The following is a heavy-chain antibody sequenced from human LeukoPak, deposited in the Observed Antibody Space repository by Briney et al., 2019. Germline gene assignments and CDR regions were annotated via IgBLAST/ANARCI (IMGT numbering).Heavy chain of an antibody. CDR1: GGSIRSSYYY. V-gene: IGHV4-39*07. J-gene: IGHJ4*02. Sequence: SETLSLTCTVSGGSIRSSYYYWGWIRQPPGKGLEWIGSIYDSGSTYYNPSLKSRVTISVDKSKNQFSLKLSSVTAADTAVYYCARGSEGSGWYYFDYWGQGTLVTVSS. D-gene: IGHD6-19*01. CDR2: IYDSGST. CDR3: ARGSEGSGWYYFDY.